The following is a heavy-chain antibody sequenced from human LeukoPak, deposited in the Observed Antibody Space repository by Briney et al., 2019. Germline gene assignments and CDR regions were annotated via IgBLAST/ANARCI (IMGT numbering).Heavy chain of an antibody. CDR1: GFTFSSYW. Sequence: GGSLRLSCAASGFTFSSYWMSWVRQAPGKGLEWVSAISGSGGSTYYADSVKGRFTISRDNSKNTLYLQMNSLRAEDTAVYYCANDPYYDSSGYYLFPDYWGQGTLVTVSS. CDR2: ISGSGGST. D-gene: IGHD3-22*01. CDR3: ANDPYYDSSGYYLFPDY. J-gene: IGHJ4*02. V-gene: IGHV3-23*01.